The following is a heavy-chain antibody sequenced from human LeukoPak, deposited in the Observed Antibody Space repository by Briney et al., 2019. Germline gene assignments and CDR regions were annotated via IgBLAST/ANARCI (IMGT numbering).Heavy chain of an antibody. CDR1: GGSISSYY. CDR2: IYYSGST. D-gene: IGHD6-13*01. Sequence: SETLSLTCTVSGGSISSYYWSWIRQPPGKGLQWIGYIYYSGSTNYNPSLKSRVTISVDTSKNQFSLKLSSVTAADTAVYYCARAQYSSSWDYWGQGTLVTVSS. CDR3: ARAQYSSSWDY. V-gene: IGHV4-59*01. J-gene: IGHJ4*02.